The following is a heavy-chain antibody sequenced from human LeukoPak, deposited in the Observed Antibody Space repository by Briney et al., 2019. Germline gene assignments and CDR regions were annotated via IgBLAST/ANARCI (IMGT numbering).Heavy chain of an antibody. CDR1: GFTFSDYY. D-gene: IGHD6-6*01. CDR2: ISSSGSTI. CDR3: ARGVENIAARPHPFDY. V-gene: IGHV3-11*01. Sequence: GGSLRLSCTASGFTFSDYYMSWSRQAPGKGLEWVSYISSSGSTIYYADSVKGRFTISRDNAKNSLYLQMNSLRPEDTAVYYCARGVENIAARPHPFDYWGQGTLVTVSS. J-gene: IGHJ4*02.